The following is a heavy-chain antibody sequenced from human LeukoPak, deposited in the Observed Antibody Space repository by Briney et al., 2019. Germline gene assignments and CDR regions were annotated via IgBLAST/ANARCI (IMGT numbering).Heavy chain of an antibody. CDR2: IGGSGDTT. J-gene: IGHJ6*03. CDR3: AKDPTGWEQGYMDV. CDR1: VFSFGNYA. D-gene: IGHD1-26*01. V-gene: IGHV3-23*01. Sequence: GGSLRLSCAASVFSFGNYAMTWVRQAPGKGLEWVSVIGGSGDTTYYADSVKGRFTISRDNSKNTLYLQMNSLRAEDTAVYYCAKDPTGWEQGYMDVWGKGTTVSVSS.